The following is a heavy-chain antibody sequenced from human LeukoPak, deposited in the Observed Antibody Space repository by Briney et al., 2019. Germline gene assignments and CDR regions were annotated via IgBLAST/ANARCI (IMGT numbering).Heavy chain of an antibody. CDR1: GGSISSGGYS. CDR2: IYHSGST. V-gene: IGHV4-30-2*01. Sequence: PSETLSLTCAVSGGSISSGGYSWRWIRQPPGKGLEWIGYIYHSGSTYYNPSLKSRVTISVDRSKNQFSLKLSSVTAADTAVYYCARGPGAFDIWGQGTMVTVSS. J-gene: IGHJ3*02. CDR3: ARGPGAFDI.